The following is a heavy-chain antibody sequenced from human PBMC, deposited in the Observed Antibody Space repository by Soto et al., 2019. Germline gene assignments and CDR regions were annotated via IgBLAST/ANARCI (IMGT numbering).Heavy chain of an antibody. CDR2: IWYDGSYK. D-gene: IGHD2-2*01. CDR3: ARVSEYQHIDY. CDR1: GFTFSSYA. Sequence: GGSLRLSCAASGFTFSSYAMHWVRQAPGKGLEWVAVIWYDGSYKYYADSVKGRFTISRDNSNNTLYLQMNGLRAEDTAVYYCARVSEYQHIDYWGHGTLVTVSS. J-gene: IGHJ4*01. V-gene: IGHV3-33*08.